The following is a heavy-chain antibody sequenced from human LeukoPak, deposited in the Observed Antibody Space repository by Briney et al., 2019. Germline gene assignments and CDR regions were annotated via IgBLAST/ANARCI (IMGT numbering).Heavy chain of an antibody. J-gene: IGHJ6*02. V-gene: IGHV4-59*11. Sequence: SETLSLTCTVSGGSISGHYWTWIRQPPGKGLEWIGQIHYSGRPDYNPSLKSRVTISVDTSKNQLSLKVTSVAGADTAVYYCARFGVDYDMDVWGQGTTVTVSS. CDR1: GGSISGHY. D-gene: IGHD3-16*01. CDR2: IHYSGRP. CDR3: ARFGVDYDMDV.